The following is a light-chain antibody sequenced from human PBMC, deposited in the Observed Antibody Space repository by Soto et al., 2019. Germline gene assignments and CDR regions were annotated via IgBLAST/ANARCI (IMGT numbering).Light chain of an antibody. CDR3: ETWDINTHVV. J-gene: IGLJ2*01. CDR1: SGHSSYI. Sequence: QPVLTQSSSASASLGSSVKRTCTLSSGHSSYIIAWHQQQPGKAPRYLMNLEGSGSFNKGSGVPDRFSGSSSGADRYLTISTLQFEDEADYYCETWDINTHVVFGGGTKLTVL. V-gene: IGLV4-60*02. CDR2: LEGSGSF.